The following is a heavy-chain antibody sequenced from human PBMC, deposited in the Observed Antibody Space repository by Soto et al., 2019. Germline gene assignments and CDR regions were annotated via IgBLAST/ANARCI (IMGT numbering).Heavy chain of an antibody. CDR1: GYSFTSYA. CDR2: INAGNGNT. V-gene: IGHV1-3*05. Sequence: QVQLVQSGAEEKKPGASVKVSCKASGYSFTSYAMHWVRQAPGQWLEWMGWINAGNGNTKYSEKFQGRVTITRDTSADTAYMELSSLRSEDTAVYYCARDPSYYGMDVWGQGTTVTVSS. J-gene: IGHJ6*02. CDR3: ARDPSYYGMDV.